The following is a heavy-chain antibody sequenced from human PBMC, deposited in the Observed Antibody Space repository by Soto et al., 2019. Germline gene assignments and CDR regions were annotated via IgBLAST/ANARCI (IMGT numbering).Heavy chain of an antibody. CDR1: GFTFSSYG. V-gene: IGHV3-33*01. CDR2: IWYDGSNK. J-gene: IGHJ6*02. D-gene: IGHD5-12*01. CDR3: AIDRGLHPSDSDYYYYGMDV. Sequence: QVQLVESGGGVVQPGRSLRLSCAASGFTFSSYGMHWVRQAPGKGLEWVAVIWYDGSNKYYADSVKGRFTISRDNSKNTLYLQMNSLRAEDTAVYYCAIDRGLHPSDSDYYYYGMDVWGQGTTVTVSS.